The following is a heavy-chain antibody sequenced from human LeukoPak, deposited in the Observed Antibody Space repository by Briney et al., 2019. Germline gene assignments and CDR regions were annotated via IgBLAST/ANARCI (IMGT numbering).Heavy chain of an antibody. Sequence: GASVKVSCKASGYTFTGYYMHWVRQAPGQGLEWMGWINPNSGGTNYAQKFPGRVTMTRDTSISTAYMDLSGLRSDDTAVYYCARRQGNSLGAFDIWGQGTMITVSS. CDR2: INPNSGGT. D-gene: IGHD2-21*01. CDR1: GYTFTGYY. J-gene: IGHJ3*02. V-gene: IGHV1-2*02. CDR3: ARRQGNSLGAFDI.